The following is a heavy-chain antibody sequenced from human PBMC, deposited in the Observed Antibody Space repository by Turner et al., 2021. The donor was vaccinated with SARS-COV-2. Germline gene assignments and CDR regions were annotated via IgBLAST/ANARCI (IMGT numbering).Heavy chain of an antibody. CDR2: IHSSGIT. CDR1: GDSSISDDYY. CDR3: TRQTWGGERD. V-gene: IGHV4-39*01. D-gene: IGHD1-1*01. J-gene: IGHJ4*02. Sequence: QLQLEESGPGLLKPSETLSLTCSVSGDSSISDDYYWGWIRQPPGKGLEWIGNIHSSGITFYNSSLKSRVTVSIDTSKNQFSLRLDSVTAADTAVYYCTRQTWGGERDWGQGTLVTVSS.